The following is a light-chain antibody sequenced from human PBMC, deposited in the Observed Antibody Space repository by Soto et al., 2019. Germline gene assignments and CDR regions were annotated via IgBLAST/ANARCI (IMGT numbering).Light chain of an antibody. CDR2: DAS. J-gene: IGKJ4*01. CDR3: QHRANWPLT. CDR1: QSVSSY. V-gene: IGKV3-11*01. Sequence: EIVLTQSPATLSLSPGERATLSCRASQSVSSYLAWYQQKPGQAPRLLIYDASNRATGIPARFSGSGSGTDFTLTISSLEPEDFSVYYCQHRANWPLTFGGGTTVEIK.